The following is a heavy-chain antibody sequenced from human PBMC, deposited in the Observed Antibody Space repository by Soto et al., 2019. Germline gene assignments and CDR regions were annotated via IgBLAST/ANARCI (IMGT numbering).Heavy chain of an antibody. CDR3: ARADDWNDVVEDAFDI. CDR2: IYYSGST. Sequence: SETLSLTCTVAGGSIGSIVDHWGWIRQPPGKGLEWIGSIYYSGSTYYNPSLKSRVTISVDTSKNQFSLKLSSVTAADTAVYYCARADDWNDVVEDAFDIWGQGTMVTVSS. CDR1: GGSIGSIVDH. D-gene: IGHD1-1*01. V-gene: IGHV4-39*01. J-gene: IGHJ3*02.